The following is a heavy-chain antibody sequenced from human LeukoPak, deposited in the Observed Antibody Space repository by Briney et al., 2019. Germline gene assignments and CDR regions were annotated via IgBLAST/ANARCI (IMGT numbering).Heavy chain of an antibody. J-gene: IGHJ4*02. Sequence: GGSLRLSCAASGSTFSSHTMNWVRQAPGKGLEWVSYISNTGSVIYYADSVKGRFTISRDNAKNSLYLQMNSLRAEDTAVYYCAREATTMVRGVIIPLDYWGQGTLVTVSS. CDR3: AREATTMVRGVIIPLDY. V-gene: IGHV3-48*04. D-gene: IGHD3-10*01. CDR1: GSTFSSHT. CDR2: ISNTGSVI.